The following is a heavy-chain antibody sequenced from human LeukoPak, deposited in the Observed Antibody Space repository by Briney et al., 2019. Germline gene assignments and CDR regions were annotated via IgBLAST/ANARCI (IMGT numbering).Heavy chain of an antibody. J-gene: IGHJ4*02. CDR1: GFTFSNYD. Sequence: GGSLRLSCAASGFTFSNYDMHWVRQATGQGLERVSAIGTAGDPYYPGSVKGRFTISRENAKNSFYLQMNSLRAGDTAVYYCARGRGYSYGLDYWGQGTLVTVSS. CDR3: ARGRGYSYGLDY. V-gene: IGHV3-13*05. CDR2: IGTAGDP. D-gene: IGHD5-18*01.